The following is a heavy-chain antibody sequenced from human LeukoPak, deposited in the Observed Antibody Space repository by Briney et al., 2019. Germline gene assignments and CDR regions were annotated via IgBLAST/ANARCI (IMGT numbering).Heavy chain of an antibody. Sequence: ASVKVSCKASGYTFTAYYVHWVRQAPGQGLEWMGWISAYNGNTNYAQKLQGRVTMTTDTSTSTAYMELRSLRSDDTAVYYCARDRTMVRGVMNYWGQGTLVTVSS. D-gene: IGHD3-10*01. V-gene: IGHV1-18*04. CDR2: ISAYNGNT. CDR1: GYTFTAYY. CDR3: ARDRTMVRGVMNY. J-gene: IGHJ4*02.